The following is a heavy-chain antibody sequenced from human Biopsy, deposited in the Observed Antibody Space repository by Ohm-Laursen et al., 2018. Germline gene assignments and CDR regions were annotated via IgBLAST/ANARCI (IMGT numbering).Heavy chain of an antibody. D-gene: IGHD1-26*01. V-gene: IGHV3-11*01. J-gene: IGHJ6*02. Sequence: SLRLSCTASEFSFSDYHMRWIRQAPGRGLEWVSYISGGGTIYYGDSMKGRVTISRDNAKNSLYLQMHSLRAEDTAVYYCARDTRWSPYHMDVWGQGTTVTVSS. CDR2: ISGGGTI. CDR1: EFSFSDYH. CDR3: ARDTRWSPYHMDV.